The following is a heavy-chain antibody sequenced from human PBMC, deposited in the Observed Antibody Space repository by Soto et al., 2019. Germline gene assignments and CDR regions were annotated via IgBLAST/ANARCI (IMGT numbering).Heavy chain of an antibody. CDR2: ISGSSSYI. CDR3: ARGTAVPPTYFEY. V-gene: IGHV3-21*01. Sequence: GGSLRLSCAASGFTFSSYSMNWVRQAPGKGLEWVSSISGSSSYIFYADSVKGRFTISGDNAKNSLYLQMNSLRAEDTAVYYCARGTAVPPTYFEYWGQGTLVTVSS. J-gene: IGHJ4*02. CDR1: GFTFSSYS. D-gene: IGHD6-25*01.